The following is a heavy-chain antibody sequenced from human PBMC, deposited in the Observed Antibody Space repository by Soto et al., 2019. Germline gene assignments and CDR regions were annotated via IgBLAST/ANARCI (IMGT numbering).Heavy chain of an antibody. CDR2: IYYSGST. D-gene: IGHD3-22*01. Sequence: QVQLQESGPGLVKPSETLSLTCTVSGGSISSYYWSWIRQPPGKGLEWIGYIYYSGSTNYNPSLKSRVTISVDTSKNQFSLKLSSVTAADTAEYYCANYYYDSSGYYAFGAFDIWGQGTMVTVSS. J-gene: IGHJ3*02. CDR3: ANYYYDSSGYYAFGAFDI. CDR1: GGSISSYY. V-gene: IGHV4-59*01.